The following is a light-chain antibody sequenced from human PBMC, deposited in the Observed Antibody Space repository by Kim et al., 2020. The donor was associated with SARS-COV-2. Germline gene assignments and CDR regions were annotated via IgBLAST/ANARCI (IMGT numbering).Light chain of an antibody. J-gene: IGLJ3*02. CDR2: DND. CDR1: RSNIGNNP. Sequence: QSVLTQVPSVSAAPGQKVTISCSGSRSNIGNNPVSWYQQFPGTAPRLITYDNDKRPSGIPDRSSSSKSGTSATLGITGLRTGDEADYYCATWDSSLSVGVFGGGTKVTVL. CDR3: ATWDSSLSVGV. V-gene: IGLV1-51*01.